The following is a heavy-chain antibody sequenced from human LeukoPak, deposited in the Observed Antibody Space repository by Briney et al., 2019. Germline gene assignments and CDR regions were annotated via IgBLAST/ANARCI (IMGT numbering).Heavy chain of an antibody. Sequence: LSXAASGFTVSNNYMSWVRQAPGKGLGWVSVIYSGGSTYYADSVKGRFTISRDNFKNTLYLQMNSLRAEDTAVYYCASQLDPYYYYYGMDVWGQGTTVTVSS. CDR2: IYSGGST. CDR3: ASQLDPYYYYYGMDV. V-gene: IGHV3-53*01. CDR1: GFTVSNNY. J-gene: IGHJ6*02. D-gene: IGHD1-1*01.